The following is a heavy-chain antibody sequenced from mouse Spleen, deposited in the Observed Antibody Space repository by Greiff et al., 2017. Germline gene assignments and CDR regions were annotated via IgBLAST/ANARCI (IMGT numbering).Heavy chain of an antibody. Sequence: EVQLQQSGPVLVKPGASVKMSRKASGYTFTDYYMNWVKQSHGKSLEWIGVINPYNGGTSYNQKFKGKATLTVDKSSSTAYMELNSLTSEDSAVYYCARRGGTGNYFDYWGQGTTLTVSS. J-gene: IGHJ2*01. CDR3: ARRGGTGNYFDY. V-gene: IGHV1-19*01. CDR2: INPYNGGT. D-gene: IGHD3-3*01. CDR1: GYTFTDYY.